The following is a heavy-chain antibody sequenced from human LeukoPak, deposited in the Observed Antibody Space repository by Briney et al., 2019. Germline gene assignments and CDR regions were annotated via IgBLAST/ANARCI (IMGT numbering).Heavy chain of an antibody. CDR1: GFTFSDYY. Sequence: GSLRLSCAASGFTFSDYYMSWIRQAPGKGLEWIGYIYYSGSTNYNPSLKSRVTISVDTSKKQFSLKLSSVTAADTAVYYCARVGGATRFDYWGQGTLVTVSS. J-gene: IGHJ4*02. CDR2: IYYSGST. V-gene: IGHV4-59*01. CDR3: ARVGGATRFDY. D-gene: IGHD5-24*01.